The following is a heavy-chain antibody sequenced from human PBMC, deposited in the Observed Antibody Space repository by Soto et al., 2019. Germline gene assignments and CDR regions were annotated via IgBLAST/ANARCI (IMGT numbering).Heavy chain of an antibody. J-gene: IGHJ4*02. Sequence: EVQLVESGGGLVQPGGSLRLSCAASGFTVSTKYMSWVRQAPGKGLEWVSVIYRGGSTFYADSVRGRFTISRDNYKNTVNLQMNILRAEDTAVYYCARDPWAADYWGQGTLVTVSS. CDR1: GFTVSTKY. CDR3: ARDPWAADY. CDR2: IYRGGST. D-gene: IGHD3-16*01. V-gene: IGHV3-66*01.